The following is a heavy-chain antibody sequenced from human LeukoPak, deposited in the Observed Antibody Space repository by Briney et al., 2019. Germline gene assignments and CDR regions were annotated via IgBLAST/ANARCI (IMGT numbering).Heavy chain of an antibody. J-gene: IGHJ4*02. Sequence: ASVKVSRKASGHTFTSYGISWVRQATGQGLGRMGWMNPNSGNTGYAQKFQGRVTMTRNTSISTAYMELSSLRSEDTAVYYCARVPNSGLDYWGQGTLVTVSS. CDR3: ARVPNSGLDY. CDR1: GHTFTSYG. CDR2: MNPNSGNT. V-gene: IGHV1-8*02. D-gene: IGHD4-23*01.